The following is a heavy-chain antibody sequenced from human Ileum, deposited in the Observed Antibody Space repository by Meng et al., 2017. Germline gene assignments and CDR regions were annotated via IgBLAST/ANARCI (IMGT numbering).Heavy chain of an antibody. CDR1: ASTFSSYG. Sequence: GGSLRLSCAASASTFSSYGMHWARQAPGKGLEWVAVIWYDGSNKYYADSVKGRFTISRDNSKNTLYLQMNSLRAEDTAVYYCARDSHSSGWYVDYWGQGTLVTVSS. D-gene: IGHD6-19*01. J-gene: IGHJ4*02. CDR2: IWYDGSNK. V-gene: IGHV3-33*01. CDR3: ARDSHSSGWYVDY.